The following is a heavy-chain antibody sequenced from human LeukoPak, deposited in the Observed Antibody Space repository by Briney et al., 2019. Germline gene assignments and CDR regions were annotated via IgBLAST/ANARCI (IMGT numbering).Heavy chain of an antibody. D-gene: IGHD6-19*01. J-gene: IGHJ5*02. CDR1: GYTFTSYG. V-gene: IGHV1-18*01. Sequence: ASVKVSCKASGYTFTSYGISWVRQAPGQGLEWMGWISAYNGNTNYAQKLQGRVTMTTDTSTSTAYMGLRSLRSDDTAVYYCARDRGQWLANGGWFDPWGQGTLVTVSS. CDR3: ARDRGQWLANGGWFDP. CDR2: ISAYNGNT.